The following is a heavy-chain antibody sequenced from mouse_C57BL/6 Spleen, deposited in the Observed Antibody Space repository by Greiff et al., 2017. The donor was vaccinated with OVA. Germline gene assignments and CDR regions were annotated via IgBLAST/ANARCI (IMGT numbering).Heavy chain of an antibody. CDR1: GYTFTSYW. J-gene: IGHJ3*01. CDR2: IDPSDSYT. V-gene: IGHV1-69*01. Sequence: QVQLQQPGAELVMPGASVKLSCKASGYTFTSYWMHWVKQRPGQGLEWIGEIDPSDSYTNYNQKFKGKSTLTVDKSSSTAYMQLSSLTSEDSAVYYCARSSLAWFAYWGQGTLVTVSA. D-gene: IGHD1-1*01. CDR3: ARSSLAWFAY.